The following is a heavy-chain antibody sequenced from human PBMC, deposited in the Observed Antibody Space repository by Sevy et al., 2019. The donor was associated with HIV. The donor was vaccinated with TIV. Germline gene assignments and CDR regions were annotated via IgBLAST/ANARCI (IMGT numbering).Heavy chain of an antibody. D-gene: IGHD4-17*01. V-gene: IGHV1-18*01. CDR3: VRFGTVATLRYNYYNGMDV. J-gene: IGHJ6*02. Sequence: ASVKVSCKASGYTFSNYGITWVRQAPGQGLEWMGWLGVYHGNIKYAQKFRGRVTVTTDTSTSTAYMELRSLRTDDTAVYYCVRFGTVATLRYNYYNGMDVWGQRTTVTVSS. CDR2: LGVYHGNI. CDR1: GYTFSNYG.